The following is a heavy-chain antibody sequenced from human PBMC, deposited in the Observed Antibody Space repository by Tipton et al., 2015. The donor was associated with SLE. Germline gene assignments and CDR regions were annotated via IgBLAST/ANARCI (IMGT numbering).Heavy chain of an antibody. Sequence: TLSLTCTVSGGSISSYYWSWIRQPPGEGLEWIGYIYYSGSTNYNPSLKSRVTISVDTSKNQFSLKLSSVTAADTAVYYCARRRTGAFDIWGQGTMVTVSS. D-gene: IGHD1-14*01. CDR2: IYYSGST. J-gene: IGHJ3*02. CDR1: GGSISSYY. CDR3: ARRRTGAFDI. V-gene: IGHV4-59*01.